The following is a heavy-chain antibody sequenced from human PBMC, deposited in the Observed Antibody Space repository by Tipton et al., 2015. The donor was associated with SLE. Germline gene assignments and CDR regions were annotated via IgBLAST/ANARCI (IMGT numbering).Heavy chain of an antibody. CDR3: VRENNFYDF. Sequence: QSGDEVKKPGASVKVSCETSGYTFSVYFIHWVRQVPGQGLEWMGWVYPTNGDTRYAEKFQGRITMTRDTSVNSVYLELNRLRSDDTATYFCVRENNFYDFWRQGALVPVSS. CDR1: GYTFSVYF. J-gene: IGHJ4*02. V-gene: IGHV1-2*02. CDR2: VYPTNGDT.